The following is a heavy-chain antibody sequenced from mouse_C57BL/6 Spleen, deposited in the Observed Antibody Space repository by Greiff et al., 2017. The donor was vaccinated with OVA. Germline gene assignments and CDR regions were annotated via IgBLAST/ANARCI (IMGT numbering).Heavy chain of an antibody. CDR3: ARSLITSVVATDFDD. D-gene: IGHD1-1*01. CDR2: IYPRSGTT. Sequence: QVQLKESGAELARPGASVKLSCKASGYTFTSYGISWVKQSTGQGLEWIGEIYPRSGTTYYNEKFKGKATLTADKSSSTAYMELRSLTSEDSAVYFCARSLITSVVATDFDDWGTGTTVTVSS. J-gene: IGHJ1*03. CDR1: GYTFTSYG. V-gene: IGHV1-81*01.